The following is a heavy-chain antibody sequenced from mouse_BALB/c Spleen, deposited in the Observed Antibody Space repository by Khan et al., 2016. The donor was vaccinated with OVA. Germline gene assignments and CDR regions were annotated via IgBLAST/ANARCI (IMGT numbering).Heavy chain of an antibody. Sequence: QVQLQQSGAELARPGASVKMSCKASGYTFTSYTIHWIKKRPGQGLEWIGYINPSNDYTNYNQKFKDKATLTTEKSSTTAYLQLSSLTSDDSAVYNGVRDGAYHRNDGWFAYWGQGTLVTVSA. J-gene: IGHJ3*01. CDR1: GYTFTSYT. V-gene: IGHV1-4*01. D-gene: IGHD2-14*01. CDR3: VRDGAYHRNDGWFAY. CDR2: INPSNDYT.